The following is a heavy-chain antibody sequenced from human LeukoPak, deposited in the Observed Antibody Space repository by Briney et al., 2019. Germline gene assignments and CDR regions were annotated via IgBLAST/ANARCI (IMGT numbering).Heavy chain of an antibody. V-gene: IGHV3-48*03. J-gene: IGHJ4*02. Sequence: GGSLRLSCAASGFDFGAYEMNRVRQAPGKGLEWVSYIAGSDTTTYYADSVKGRFTISRDNAKNSLYLQMNSLRAEDTALYYCTTLGYHLDSWGQGTLVTVSS. D-gene: IGHD3-22*01. CDR2: IAGSDTTT. CDR1: GFDFGAYE. CDR3: TTLGYHLDS.